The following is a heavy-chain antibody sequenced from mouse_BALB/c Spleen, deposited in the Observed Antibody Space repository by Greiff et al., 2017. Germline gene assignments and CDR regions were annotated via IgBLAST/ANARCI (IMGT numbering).Heavy chain of an antibody. J-gene: IGHJ2*01. CDR3: ARCYDYMYYFDY. Sequence: QLKESGPELVKPGASVKISCKASGYSFTGYFMNWVMQSHGKSLEWIGRINPYNGDTFYNQKFKGKATLTVDKSSSTAHMELRSLASEDSAVYYCARCYDYMYYFDYWGQGTTLTVSS. V-gene: IGHV1-20*02. CDR2: INPYNGDT. CDR1: GYSFTGYF. D-gene: IGHD2-4*01.